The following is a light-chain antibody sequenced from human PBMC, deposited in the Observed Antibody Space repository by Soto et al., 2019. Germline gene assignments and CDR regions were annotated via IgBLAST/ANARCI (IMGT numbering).Light chain of an antibody. CDR3: SSYRSSSTLYV. CDR2: EVS. CDR1: SSDVGGYNY. Sequence: QSVLTQPASVSGSPGQSITISCTGTSSDVGGYNYVSCYQQHPGKAPKLMIYEVSNRPSGVSNRFSGSKSGNTASLTISGFQAEDEADYYCSSYRSSSTLYVFGTGTKVTVL. J-gene: IGLJ1*01. V-gene: IGLV2-14*01.